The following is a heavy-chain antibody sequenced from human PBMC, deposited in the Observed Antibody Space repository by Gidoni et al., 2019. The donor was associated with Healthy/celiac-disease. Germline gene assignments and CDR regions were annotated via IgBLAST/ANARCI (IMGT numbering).Heavy chain of an antibody. J-gene: IGHJ6*02. CDR3: ARGGLWFGEYYGMDV. D-gene: IGHD3-10*01. CDR1: GYTFTSYY. V-gene: IGHV1-46*04. Sequence: QVQLVQSGAEVKKPGASVKVSCKASGYTFTSYYMHWVRQAPGQGLEWMGIINPSGGSTSYAQKLQGRVTMTRDTSTSTVYMELSSLRSEDTAVYYCARGGLWFGEYYGMDVWGQGTTVTVSS. CDR2: INPSGGST.